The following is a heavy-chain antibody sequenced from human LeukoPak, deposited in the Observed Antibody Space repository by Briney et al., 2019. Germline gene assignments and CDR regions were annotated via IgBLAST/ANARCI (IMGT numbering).Heavy chain of an antibody. Sequence: PGGSLRLSCAASGFTFSSYSMNWVRQAPGKGLEWVSYISSSSSYIYYADSVKGRFTISRDNAKNSLYLQMNSLRAEDTAVYYCARDYYDSSGYTDYWGQGTLVTVSS. CDR3: ARDYYDSSGYTDY. V-gene: IGHV3-21*05. CDR1: GFTFSSYS. J-gene: IGHJ4*02. CDR2: ISSSSSYI. D-gene: IGHD3-22*01.